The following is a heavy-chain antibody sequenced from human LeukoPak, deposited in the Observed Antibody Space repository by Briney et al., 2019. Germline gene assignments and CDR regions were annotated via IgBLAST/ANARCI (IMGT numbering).Heavy chain of an antibody. CDR1: GFAFSVYE. V-gene: IGHV3-48*03. D-gene: IGHD6-19*01. Sequence: GESLRLSCAASGFAFSVYEMYWVRQAPGKGLEWVSYISSSGGTRYYADSVKGRFTISRDNAKNSLYLQMNSLRAEDTAVYYCATLTVASSFDYWGQGTLVTVSS. J-gene: IGHJ4*02. CDR3: ATLTVASSFDY. CDR2: ISSSGGTR.